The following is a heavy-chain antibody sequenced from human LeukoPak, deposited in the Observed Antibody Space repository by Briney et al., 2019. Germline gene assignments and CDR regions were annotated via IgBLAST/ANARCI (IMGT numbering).Heavy chain of an antibody. CDR2: INSSGGSS. Sequence: GGYLRLSCAAYGFTFYDYGLRWDRHVPGQGLEWVSSINSSGGSSAYAVSVRGRFTISRAIAKNYLYLQMLSPEAEDTALYYCGNGWNSMTYGGGLDYWGQGTLVTVSS. CDR3: GNGWNSMTYGGGLDY. V-gene: IGHV3-20*04. CDR1: GFTFYDYG. J-gene: IGHJ4*02. D-gene: IGHD4-23*01.